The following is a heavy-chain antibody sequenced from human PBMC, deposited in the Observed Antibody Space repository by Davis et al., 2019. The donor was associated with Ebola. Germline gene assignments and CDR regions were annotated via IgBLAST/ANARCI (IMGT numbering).Heavy chain of an antibody. CDR1: GYTFTSYD. J-gene: IGHJ4*02. CDR2: MNPNSGNT. Sequence: ASVKVSCKASGYTFTSYDINWVRQATGQGLEWMGWMNPNSGNTGYAQKFQGRVTMTRDTSTSTVYMELSSLRSEDTAVYYCARASSSWYYFDYWGQGTLVTVSS. V-gene: IGHV1-8*01. CDR3: ARASSSWYYFDY. D-gene: IGHD6-13*01.